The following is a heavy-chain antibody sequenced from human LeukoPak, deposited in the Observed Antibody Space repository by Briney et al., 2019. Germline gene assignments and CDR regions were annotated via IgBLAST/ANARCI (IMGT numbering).Heavy chain of an antibody. V-gene: IGHV1-8*03. CDR1: GYTFTGYY. CDR2: MNPNSGNT. D-gene: IGHD4-17*01. J-gene: IGHJ4*02. Sequence: ASVKVSCKASGYTFTGYYMHWVRQATGQGLEWMGWMNPNSGNTGYAQKFQGRVTITRNTSISTAYLELSRLRSDDTAVYYCAREHMTRVTLDYWGQGTLVTVSS. CDR3: AREHMTRVTLDY.